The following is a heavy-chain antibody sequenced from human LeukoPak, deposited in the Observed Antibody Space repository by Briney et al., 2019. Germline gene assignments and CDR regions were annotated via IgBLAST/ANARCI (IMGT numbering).Heavy chain of an antibody. CDR1: GGSFSGYY. Sequence: SETLSLTCAVYGGSFSGYYWSWIRQPPGKGLGWVGEINHSGSTNYNPSLKSRVTISVDTSKNQFSLKLSSVTAADTAAYYCARFLWFGGTNVFDYWGQGTLVTVSS. D-gene: IGHD3-10*01. CDR3: ARFLWFGGTNVFDY. CDR2: INHSGST. V-gene: IGHV4-34*01. J-gene: IGHJ4*02.